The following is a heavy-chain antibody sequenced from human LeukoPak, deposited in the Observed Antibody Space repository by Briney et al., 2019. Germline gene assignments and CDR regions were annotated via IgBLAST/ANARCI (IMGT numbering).Heavy chain of an antibody. V-gene: IGHV3-74*01. J-gene: IGHJ6*03. CDR2: INSDGSTT. Sequence: PGGSLRLSCAASGFTFRSSWIHWVRQVPGKGLVWVSRINSDGSTTNYADSVKGRFTISRDNAKNSLYLQMNSLRAEDTALYYCARVLWFRDSSSSGGYCYYYMDVWGQGTTVTVSS. D-gene: IGHD6-6*01. CDR1: GFTFRSSW. CDR3: ARVLWFRDSSSSGGYCYYYMDV.